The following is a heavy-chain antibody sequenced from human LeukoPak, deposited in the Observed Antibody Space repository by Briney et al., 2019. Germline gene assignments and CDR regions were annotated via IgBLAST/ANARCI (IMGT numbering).Heavy chain of an antibody. CDR3: ARAFQFRLTDYYYMDV. V-gene: IGHV3-48*04. J-gene: IGHJ6*03. D-gene: IGHD1-20*01. Sequence: GGSLRLSCAASGFTFSSYSMNWVRQAPGKGLEWVSYISSSSSTIYYADSVKGRFTISRDNAKNSLYLQMNSLRAEDTAVYYCARAFQFRLTDYYYMDVWGRGTTVTVSS. CDR1: GFTFSSYS. CDR2: ISSSSSTI.